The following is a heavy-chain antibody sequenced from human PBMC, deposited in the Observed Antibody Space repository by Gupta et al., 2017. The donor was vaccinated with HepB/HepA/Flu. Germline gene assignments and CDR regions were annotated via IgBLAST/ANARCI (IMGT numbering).Heavy chain of an antibody. J-gene: IGHJ4*02. CDR1: GFTFGDYA. CDR3: ARDDDFWSGGPRFDY. D-gene: IGHD3-3*01. Sequence: EIQLVESGGDLVKPGRSLRLSCTASGFTFGDYAMSWFRQAPGKGLQWVGFIRSRTYGGTTEYAASVKGRFTISRDESKNIAYLQMNSLKTDDTAVYFCARDDDFWSGGPRFDYWGQGTLVTVSS. V-gene: IGHV3-49*05. CDR2: IRSRTYGGTT.